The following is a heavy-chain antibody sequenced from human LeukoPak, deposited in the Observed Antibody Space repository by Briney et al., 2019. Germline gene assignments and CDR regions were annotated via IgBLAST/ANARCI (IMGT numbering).Heavy chain of an antibody. J-gene: IGHJ4*02. D-gene: IGHD2-2*02. CDR3: ARGYCSSTSCYRGRFDY. V-gene: IGHV4-34*01. CDR2: INHSGST. Sequence: PSETLSLTCAVYGGSFSGYYWSWIRQPPGKGLEWIGEINHSGSTNYNPSLKSRVTISVDTSKNQFSLKLSSVTAADTAVYYCARGYCSSTSCYRGRFDYWGQGTLVTVSP. CDR1: GGSFSGYY.